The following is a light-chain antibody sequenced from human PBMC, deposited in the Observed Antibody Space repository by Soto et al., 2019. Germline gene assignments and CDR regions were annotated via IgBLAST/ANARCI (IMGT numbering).Light chain of an antibody. Sequence: QSALTQPASVSGSPGQSITISCTGTSSDVGSYNLVSWYQQHPGKAPKLMIYEGSKRPSGVSNRFSGSKSANTASLTISGLQADDEADYYCSSYTTSNTWLFGGGTKVTVL. J-gene: IGLJ3*02. V-gene: IGLV2-14*02. CDR2: EGS. CDR3: SSYTTSNTWL. CDR1: SSDVGSYNL.